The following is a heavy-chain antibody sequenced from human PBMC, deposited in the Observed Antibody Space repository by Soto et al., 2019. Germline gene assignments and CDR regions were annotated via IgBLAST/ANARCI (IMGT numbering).Heavy chain of an antibody. V-gene: IGHV1-3*01. CDR2: INAGNGNT. D-gene: IGHD3-22*01. CDR1: GYTFTSYA. Sequence: ASEKVSCKASGYTFTSYAMHWVRQAPGQRLEWMGWINAGNGNTKYSQKFQGRVTITRDTSASTAYMELSSLRSEDTAAYYCVSPKFGSSGYYERYFQHWGQGTLVTVS. CDR3: VSPKFGSSGYYERYFQH. J-gene: IGHJ1*01.